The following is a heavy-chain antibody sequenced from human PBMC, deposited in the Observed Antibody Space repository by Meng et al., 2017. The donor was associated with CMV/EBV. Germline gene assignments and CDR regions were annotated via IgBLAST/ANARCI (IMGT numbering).Heavy chain of an antibody. Sequence: LSCAASGFTFSSSWMHWVRQVPGKRPEWVSCLNSDGSSTTYLDSVKGRFTISRDNAKNTLYLQMDSLRVEDTAVYYCARGSALNSNWGQGTLVTVSS. CDR1: GFTFSSSW. CDR3: ARGSALNSN. CDR2: LNSDGSST. J-gene: IGHJ4*02. D-gene: IGHD2-21*01. V-gene: IGHV3-74*03.